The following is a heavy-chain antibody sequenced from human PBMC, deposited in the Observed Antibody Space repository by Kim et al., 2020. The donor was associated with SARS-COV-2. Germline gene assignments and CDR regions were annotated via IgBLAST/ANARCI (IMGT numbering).Heavy chain of an antibody. CDR3: AREVEKFSDSIGYGIFDY. J-gene: IGHJ4*02. CDR2: IYNSGST. D-gene: IGHD5-18*01. V-gene: IGHV4-61*01. CDR1: GVSVSTVNHY. Sequence: SETLSLTCTVSGVSVSTVNHYWSWIRQPPGKELEWIGNIYNSGSTNYNPSLESRLTISLDTSKSQFSLKLKSVTAADTAFYFCAREVEKFSDSIGYGIFDYWGQGILVTVSS.